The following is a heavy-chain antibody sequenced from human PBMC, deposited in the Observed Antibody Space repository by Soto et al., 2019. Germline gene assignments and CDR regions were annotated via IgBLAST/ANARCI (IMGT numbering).Heavy chain of an antibody. V-gene: IGHV3-21*01. CDR1: GFTFSSYS. Sequence: GGSLRLSCAASGFTFSSYSMNWVRQAPGKGLEWVSYISSSSDYIYYVDSVKGRFTISRDNAKNSLFLQMSSLRAEDTAVYYCARSLYYYSGMDVWGQGTTVTVSS. CDR2: ISSSSDYI. J-gene: IGHJ6*02. CDR3: ARSLYYYSGMDV.